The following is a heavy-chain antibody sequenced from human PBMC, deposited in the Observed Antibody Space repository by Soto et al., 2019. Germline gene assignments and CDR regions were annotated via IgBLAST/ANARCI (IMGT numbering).Heavy chain of an antibody. D-gene: IGHD3-3*01. Sequence: GGSLRLSCTPSGFTLGDYGMSWFRQAPGKGLEWVGFIRSKANGGTTQYAASVKGRFTISRDDSKSIAYLQMNSLKTEDTAVYYCTRDHRPYYDFWSGYYKGAGFDYWGQGTLVTVSS. CDR2: IRSKANGGTT. J-gene: IGHJ4*02. CDR3: TRDHRPYYDFWSGYYKGAGFDY. V-gene: IGHV3-49*03. CDR1: GFTLGDYG.